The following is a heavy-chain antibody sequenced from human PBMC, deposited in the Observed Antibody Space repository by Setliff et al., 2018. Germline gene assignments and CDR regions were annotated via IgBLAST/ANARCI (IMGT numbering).Heavy chain of an antibody. Sequence: PSETLSLTCAVYGGSFSTYYWNWIRQPPGKGLEWIGEINHSGSTNYNPSLRSRVTISVDTSKNQFSLKLRSVTAADTAVYYCASPRLSYYDNGAFPSDAFDLWGQGTMVT. CDR1: GGSFSTYY. V-gene: IGHV4-34*01. J-gene: IGHJ3*01. CDR2: INHSGST. CDR3: ASPRLSYYDNGAFPSDAFDL. D-gene: IGHD3-22*01.